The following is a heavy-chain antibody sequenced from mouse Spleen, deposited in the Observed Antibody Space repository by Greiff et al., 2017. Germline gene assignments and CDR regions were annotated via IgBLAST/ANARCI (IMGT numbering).Heavy chain of an antibody. D-gene: IGHD1-1*02. Sequence: EVQLVESGPELVKPGASVKISCKASGYSFTDYNMNWVKQSNGKSLEWIGVINPNYGTTSYNQKFKGKATLTVDQSSSTAYMQLNSLTSEDSAVYYCARGGYDGSYGYWYFDVWGAGTTVTVSS. CDR3: ARGGYDGSYGYWYFDV. J-gene: IGHJ1*01. CDR2: INPNYGTT. CDR1: GYSFTDYN. V-gene: IGHV1-39*01.